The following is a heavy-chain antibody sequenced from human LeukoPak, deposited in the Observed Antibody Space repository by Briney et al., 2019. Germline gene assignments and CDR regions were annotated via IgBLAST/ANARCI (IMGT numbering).Heavy chain of an antibody. D-gene: IGHD2-2*01. V-gene: IGHV3-11*04. Sequence: PGGSLRLSCGASGFSFGDYYMTWLRQAPGKGLEWISYIGPSGSTIYYADSVRGRFTISRDNAKNSFYLQMNSLKAEDTAVYFCARGRRIEVPAAPPDYWGQGTLVTVSS. CDR1: GFSFGDYY. CDR3: ARGRRIEVPAAPPDY. J-gene: IGHJ4*02. CDR2: IGPSGSTI.